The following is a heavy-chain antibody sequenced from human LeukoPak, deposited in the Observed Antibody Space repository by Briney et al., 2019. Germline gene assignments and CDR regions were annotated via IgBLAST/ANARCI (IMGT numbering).Heavy chain of an antibody. CDR1: GFTFNNFW. CDR3: ARKSGSSGYPFDY. D-gene: IGHD3-22*01. V-gene: IGHV3-48*01. CDR2: ITSSSSTM. Sequence: GGSLRLSCAASGFTFNNFWMNWVRQAPGKGLEWVSYITSSSSTMYYADAVKGRFAISRDNAKNSLYLQMNSLRAEDTAVYYCARKSGSSGYPFDYWGQGTLVTVS. J-gene: IGHJ4*02.